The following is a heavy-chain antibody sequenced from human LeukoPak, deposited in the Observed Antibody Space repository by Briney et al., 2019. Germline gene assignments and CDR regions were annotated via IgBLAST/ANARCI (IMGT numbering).Heavy chain of an antibody. D-gene: IGHD3-3*01. CDR1: GGSISTYY. J-gene: IGHJ5*02. Sequence: SETLSLTCTVSGGSISTYYWSWIRQPPGKGLKWIGYIYYSGNTNFNPALKSRVTMSVDTSKNQFSLKLSSVTAADTAVYYCARHGPTGLLYVEAWGQGTLVTVSS. CDR2: IYYSGNT. V-gene: IGHV4-59*01. CDR3: ARHGPTGLLYVEA.